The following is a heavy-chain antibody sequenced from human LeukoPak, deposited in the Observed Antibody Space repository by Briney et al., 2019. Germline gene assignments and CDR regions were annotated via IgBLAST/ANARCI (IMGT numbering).Heavy chain of an antibody. D-gene: IGHD2-21*02. CDR1: GYTFTSYG. Sequence: ASVKVSCKASGYTFTSYGISWVRQAPGQGLEWMGWIRAYNGNTNYAQKLQGRVTMTTDTSTSTAYMELRSLRSDDTAVYYCARSDGPTLAYCGGDCEHWVWFDPWGQGTLVTVSS. CDR2: IRAYNGNT. J-gene: IGHJ5*02. V-gene: IGHV1-18*01. CDR3: ARSDGPTLAYCGGDCEHWVWFDP.